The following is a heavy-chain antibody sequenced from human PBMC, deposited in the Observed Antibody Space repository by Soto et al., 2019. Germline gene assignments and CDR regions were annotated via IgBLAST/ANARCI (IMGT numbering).Heavy chain of an antibody. Sequence: SETLSLTCTVSGGSISSYYWSWIRQPPGKGLEWLGYIYDSGSTYYNPSLKSRISMSLDTSKNQFSLKLSSVTAADTAVYYCSRDVDFGEEDVWGQGTTVTVSS. CDR1: GGSISSYY. CDR2: IYDSGST. D-gene: IGHD4-17*01. J-gene: IGHJ6*02. CDR3: SRDVDFGEEDV. V-gene: IGHV4-59*01.